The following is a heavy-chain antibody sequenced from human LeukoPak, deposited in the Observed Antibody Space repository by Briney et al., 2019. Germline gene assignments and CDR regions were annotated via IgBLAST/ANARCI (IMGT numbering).Heavy chain of an antibody. Sequence: GGSLRLSCGASGFTFSSHAMTWVRQAPGKGLVWVSRINSDGSSTSYADSVKGRFTISRDNAKNTLYLQMNSLRAEDTAVYYCARDARYYYGSGAFDYWGQGTLVTVSS. CDR2: INSDGSST. J-gene: IGHJ4*02. V-gene: IGHV3-74*01. CDR3: ARDARYYYGSGAFDY. CDR1: GFTFSSHA. D-gene: IGHD3-10*01.